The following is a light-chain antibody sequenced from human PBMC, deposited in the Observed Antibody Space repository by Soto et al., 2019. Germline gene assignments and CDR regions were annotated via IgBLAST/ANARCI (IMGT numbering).Light chain of an antibody. Sequence: QSVLTQPPSASGTPGQRVTISCSGSSSNIGNNTVNWYQQLPGTAPKLLIYSDNQRPSGVPDRFSGSKSGTSASLAISGIQSEDEADYYCAAWDDSLNGRVFGGGTKLTVL. J-gene: IGLJ3*02. CDR2: SDN. CDR1: SSNIGNNT. V-gene: IGLV1-44*01. CDR3: AAWDDSLNGRV.